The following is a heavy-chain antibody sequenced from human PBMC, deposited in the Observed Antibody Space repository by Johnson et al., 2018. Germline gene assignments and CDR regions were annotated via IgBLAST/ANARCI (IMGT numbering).Heavy chain of an antibody. V-gene: IGHV3-23*01. J-gene: IGHJ6*03. CDR1: GLPSA. CDR2: INGRSDGT. D-gene: IGHD3-16*01. CDR3: AKDGGVAVDLRYTDV. Sequence: VQLPESGGGLVQPGGSLRLSCATSGLPSAMSWVRQPAGKGLEWVSAINGRSDGTYYADSVKGRFTISRDRATNTLDRQMNSLRVEDTAVYYCAKDGGVAVDLRYTDVWGRGTAVTVSS.